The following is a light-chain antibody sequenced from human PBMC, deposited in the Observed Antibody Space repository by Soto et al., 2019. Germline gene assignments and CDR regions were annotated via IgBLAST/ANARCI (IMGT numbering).Light chain of an antibody. Sequence: QSVLTQPASVSGSPGQSVTISCTGTSSDVGGYNYVSWYQQLPGEAPRLILYGVTNRPSRVSNRFSGSKSGNTASLTVSGLQAEDEADYFCSSYTNTRTYVFGTGTKLTVL. V-gene: IGLV2-14*01. CDR3: SSYTNTRTYV. CDR1: SSDVGGYNY. J-gene: IGLJ1*01. CDR2: GVT.